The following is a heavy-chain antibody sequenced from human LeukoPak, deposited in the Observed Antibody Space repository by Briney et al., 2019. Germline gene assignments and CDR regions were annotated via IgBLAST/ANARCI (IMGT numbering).Heavy chain of an antibody. V-gene: IGHV3-53*01. Sequence: PGGSLRLSCAASGFTVSSNYMSWVRQAPGKGLEWVSVIYSGGSTYYADSVKGRFTISRDNSKNTLYLQMNSLRAEDTAVYYCARGLRTYCGGDCYQYHFDYWGQGTLVTVSS. CDR2: IYSGGST. CDR3: ARGLRTYCGGDCYQYHFDY. D-gene: IGHD2-21*02. J-gene: IGHJ4*02. CDR1: GFTVSSNY.